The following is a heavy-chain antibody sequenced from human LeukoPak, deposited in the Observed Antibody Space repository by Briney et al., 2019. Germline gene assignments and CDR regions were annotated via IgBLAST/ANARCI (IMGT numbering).Heavy chain of an antibody. CDR2: IYSGGST. CDR1: RFTVSNKH. V-gene: IGHV3-53*01. Sequence: GGSLRLSCVASRFTVSNKHMNWVRQAPGKGLEWVSVIYSGGSTYYADSVKGRFTISRDNSKNTLYLQMNSLRAEDTAVYYCANLMGGILDYWGQGTLVTVSS. D-gene: IGHD3-16*01. J-gene: IGHJ4*02. CDR3: ANLMGGILDY.